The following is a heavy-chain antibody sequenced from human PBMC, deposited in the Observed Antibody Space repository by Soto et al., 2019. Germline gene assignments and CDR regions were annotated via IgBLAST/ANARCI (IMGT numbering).Heavy chain of an antibody. D-gene: IGHD3-16*01. CDR2: ISGSGGRT. CDR1: GXPFSSYA. J-gene: IGHJ3*02. Sequence: LRLSFAASGXPFSSYAMSWVRQTPGKGLEWVSGISGSGGRTYYADSVKGRFTISRDNSNNTLSLQMHILRVEDTAVYFCAKGGYYSLFDIWGQGTMVTVSS. V-gene: IGHV3-23*01. CDR3: AKGGYYSLFDI.